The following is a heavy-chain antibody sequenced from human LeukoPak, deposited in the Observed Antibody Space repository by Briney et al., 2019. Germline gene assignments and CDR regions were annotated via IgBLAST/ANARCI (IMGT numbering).Heavy chain of an antibody. CDR1: GGSFSGYY. CDR3: ASRGYSYGYVGYYYGMDV. J-gene: IGHJ6*02. CDR2: INHSGST. Sequence: SETLSLTCAVYGGSFSGYYWSWPRQPPGKGLEWIGEINHSGSTNYNPSLKSRVTISVDTSKNQFSLKLSSVTAADTAVYYCASRGYSYGYVGYYYGMDVWGQGTTVTVSS. D-gene: IGHD5-18*01. V-gene: IGHV4-34*01.